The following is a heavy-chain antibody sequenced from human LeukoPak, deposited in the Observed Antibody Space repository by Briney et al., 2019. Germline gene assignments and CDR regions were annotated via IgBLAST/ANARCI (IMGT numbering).Heavy chain of an antibody. CDR3: AKETYDSSGYYSAFDY. CDR1: GFTFSSYA. D-gene: IGHD3-22*01. J-gene: IGHJ4*02. V-gene: IGHV3-23*01. Sequence: GGSLRLSCAASGFTFSSYAMSWVRQAPGKRLEWVSAISGSGGSTYYADSVKGRFTISRDNSKNTLYLQMNSLRAEDTAVYYCAKETYDSSGYYSAFDYWGQGTLVTVSS. CDR2: ISGSGGST.